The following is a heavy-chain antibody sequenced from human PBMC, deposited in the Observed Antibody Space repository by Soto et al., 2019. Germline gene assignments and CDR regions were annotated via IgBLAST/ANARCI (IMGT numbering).Heavy chain of an antibody. CDR1: DGSISTGGYY. J-gene: IGHJ4*02. CDR3: AGRGYNYIDY. V-gene: IGHV4-31*03. D-gene: IGHD5-12*01. CDR2: IFYSGIT. Sequence: SETLSLTCTVSDGSISTGGYYWSWVRQHPGKGLEWIGYIFYSGITYYNPTLKSRVTISVDTSENQFSLKLNSVTAADTAVYYCAGRGYNYIDYWGQGTLVTVSS.